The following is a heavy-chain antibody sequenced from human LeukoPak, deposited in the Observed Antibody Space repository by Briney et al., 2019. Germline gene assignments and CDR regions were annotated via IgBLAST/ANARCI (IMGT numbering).Heavy chain of an antibody. J-gene: IGHJ4*02. Sequence: PSETLSLTCTVSGGSISSYYWSWIRQPPGKGLEWIGFIYTRGSTNDNPSLKRRATISLDTSTNQFYLKLRSVNAAATAVYSCPRLDNRNSSFDSWGPGTLVTVSS. CDR2: IYTRGST. D-gene: IGHD4-11*01. V-gene: IGHV4-4*09. CDR3: PRLDNRNSSFDS. CDR1: GGSISSYY.